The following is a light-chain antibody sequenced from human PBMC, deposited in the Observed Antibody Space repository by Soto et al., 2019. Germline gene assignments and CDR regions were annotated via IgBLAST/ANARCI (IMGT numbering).Light chain of an antibody. Sequence: DIQMTQSPSTLSASVGDRVTITCRASQSISNWLAWYQQNPGTAPNLLIYKASTLQSGVPSRFSCSGCRTEFTPAVSSLQPDDSATCYCEQYSDNWSFGQGTKVEIK. CDR2: KAS. V-gene: IGKV1-5*03. CDR1: QSISNW. CDR3: EQYSDNWS. J-gene: IGKJ1*01.